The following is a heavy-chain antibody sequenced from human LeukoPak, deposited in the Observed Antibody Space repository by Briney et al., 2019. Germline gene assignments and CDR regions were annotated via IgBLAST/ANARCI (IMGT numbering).Heavy chain of an antibody. J-gene: IGHJ5*02. V-gene: IGHV4-30-2*01. CDR2: IYHSGSA. CDR1: GFTFSSYSM. CDR3: ARGSPFDP. Sequence: LRLSCAASGFTFSSYSMIWVRRAPGKGLEWIGYIYHSGSAYYNPSLKSRVTLSVDRSKNQFSLKLSSVTAADTAVYYCARGSPFDPWGQGTLVTVSS.